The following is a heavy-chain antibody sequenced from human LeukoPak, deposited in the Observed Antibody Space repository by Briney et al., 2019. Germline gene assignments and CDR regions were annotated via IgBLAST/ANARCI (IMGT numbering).Heavy chain of an antibody. CDR1: GFTFTTYW. CDR3: IRETHVGLHLEY. D-gene: IGHD3-10*02. J-gene: IGHJ4*02. Sequence: PGGSLRLSCAASGFTFTTYWMHWVRQGPGKGLVWVARINTDVRVTTYADSVKGRFTVSRDNAGNTLYLQMNDLRPEDTAVYYCIRETHVGLHLEYWGQGTLATVTS. CDR2: INTDVRVT. V-gene: IGHV3-74*01.